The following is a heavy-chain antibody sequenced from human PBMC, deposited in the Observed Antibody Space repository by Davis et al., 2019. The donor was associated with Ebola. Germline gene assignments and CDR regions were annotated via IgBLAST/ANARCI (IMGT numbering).Heavy chain of an antibody. V-gene: IGHV5-51*01. CDR3: ARGTDGYNPGGYFDA. CDR1: GNSFTSHW. D-gene: IGHD5-24*01. CDR2: IYTGGSYT. J-gene: IGHJ4*02. Sequence: GESLKIPCNDSGNSFTSHWNGWVRQIPGKGLEWMGIIYTGGSYTIYSPPFRGQVTIPAGKFIKTAFLQWSSLKAEDTAMYYCARGTDGYNPGGYFDAWGQGTLVTVSS.